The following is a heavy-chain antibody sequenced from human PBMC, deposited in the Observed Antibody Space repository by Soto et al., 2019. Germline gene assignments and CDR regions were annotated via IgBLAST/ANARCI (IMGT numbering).Heavy chain of an antibody. CDR2: IKQDGSEK. CDR3: ARDPSSSSDYYYYGMDV. D-gene: IGHD6-6*01. CDR1: GFTFSSYW. V-gene: IGHV3-7*01. Sequence: GSLRLSCAASGFTFSSYWMSWVRQAPGKGLEWVANIKQDGSEKYYVDSVKGRFTISRDNAKNSLYLQMNSLRAEDTAVYYCARDPSSSSDYYYYGMDVWGQGTTVTVSS. J-gene: IGHJ6*02.